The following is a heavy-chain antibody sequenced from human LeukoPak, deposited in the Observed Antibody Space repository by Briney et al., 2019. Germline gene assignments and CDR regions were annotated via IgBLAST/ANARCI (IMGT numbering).Heavy chain of an antibody. V-gene: IGHV3-23*01. Sequence: GGSLRLSCAASGFTFSNFVISWVRQAPGKGLEWVSTISGSGSNTFYADSVKGRFTISRDNSKNTLYLQMNSLRAEDTAIYYCAKRPRIVVPAANGYMDVWGKGTTVTVSS. CDR3: AKRPRIVVPAANGYMDV. CDR2: ISGSGSNT. D-gene: IGHD2-2*01. J-gene: IGHJ6*03. CDR1: GFTFSNFV.